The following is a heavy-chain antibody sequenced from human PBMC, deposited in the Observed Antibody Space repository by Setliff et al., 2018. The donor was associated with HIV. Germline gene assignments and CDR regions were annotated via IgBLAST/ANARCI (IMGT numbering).Heavy chain of an antibody. V-gene: IGHV4-59*08. CDR3: ARLHYYDRSGLTVGAFDI. Sequence: ETLSLTCTVSGGYITTYYWSWIRQPPGKGLEWIGYIYYSGSTNYNPSHKSRVTISVDTSKNQFSLKLSSVTAADTAVYYCARLHYYDRSGLTVGAFDIWGQGTMVTVSS. CDR1: GGYITTYY. J-gene: IGHJ3*02. CDR2: IYYSGST. D-gene: IGHD3-22*01.